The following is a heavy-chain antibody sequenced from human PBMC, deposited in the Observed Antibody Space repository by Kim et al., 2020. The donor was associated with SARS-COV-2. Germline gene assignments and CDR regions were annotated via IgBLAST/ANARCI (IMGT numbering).Heavy chain of an antibody. CDR2: IWYDGSNK. D-gene: IGHD4-17*01. Sequence: GGSLRLSCAASGFTFSSYGMHWVRQAPGKGLEWVVVIWYDGSNKYYADSVKGRFTISRDNSKNTLYLQMNSLRAEDTAVYFCARNGGHYGDYYYYYMDVWGKGTTVTVSS. CDR1: GFTFSSYG. V-gene: IGHV3-33*01. CDR3: ARNGGHYGDYYYYYMDV. J-gene: IGHJ6*03.